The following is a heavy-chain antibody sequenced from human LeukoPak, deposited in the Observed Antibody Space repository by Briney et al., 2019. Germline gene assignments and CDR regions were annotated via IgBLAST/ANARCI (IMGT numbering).Heavy chain of an antibody. J-gene: IGHJ4*02. CDR2: IYYSGST. CDR3: ASRTYYYDSSGYYGAGYFDY. V-gene: IGHV4-59*01. CDR1: GGSISSYY. Sequence: SETLSLTCTVSGGSISSYYWSWIRQPPGKGLEWIGYIYYSGSTNYNPSLKSRVTISVDTSKNQFSLKLSSVTAADTAVYYCASRTYYYDSSGYYGAGYFDYWGQGTLVTVSS. D-gene: IGHD3-22*01.